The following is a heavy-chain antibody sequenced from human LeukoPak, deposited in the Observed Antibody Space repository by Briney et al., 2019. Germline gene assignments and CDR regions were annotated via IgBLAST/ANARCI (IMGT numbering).Heavy chain of an antibody. CDR2: IYHGGST. CDR3: VSHREYYIDY. J-gene: IGHJ4*02. V-gene: IGHV4-4*02. Sequence: SETLSLTCDVSGGSISSSNWRWRVRQSPGKGLEWIGEIYHGGSTNYNPSLKSRVTIALDKSKNQFSLKLSRTTAEETAVRFCVSHREYYIDYWGQGTLVTVSS. CDR1: GGSISSSNW.